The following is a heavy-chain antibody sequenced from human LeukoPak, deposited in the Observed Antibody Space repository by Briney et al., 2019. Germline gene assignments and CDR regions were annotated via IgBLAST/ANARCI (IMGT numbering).Heavy chain of an antibody. CDR2: FDPEDGET. CDR1: GYTLTELS. D-gene: IGHD6-19*01. J-gene: IGHJ6*02. Sequence: ASVKVSCKVSGYTLTELSMHWVRQAPGKGLEWMGGFDPEDGETIYAQKFQGRVTMTEDTSTDTAYMELSSLRSEDTAVYYCATVGQWLRYYGTDVWGQGTTVTVSS. CDR3: ATVGQWLRYYGTDV. V-gene: IGHV1-24*01.